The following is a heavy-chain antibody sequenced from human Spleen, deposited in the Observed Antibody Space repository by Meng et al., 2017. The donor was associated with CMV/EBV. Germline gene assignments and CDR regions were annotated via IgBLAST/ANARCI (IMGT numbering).Heavy chain of an antibody. J-gene: IGHJ4*02. Sequence: GESLKISCAASGFPFSTYSMNWVRQAPGKGLKWVSSISPSTTYISYADSVKGRFTISRDTAKNSLYLQMNSLRAEDTALYYCAKADIVVVVAAYFDYWGQGTLVTVSS. CDR2: ISPSTTYI. D-gene: IGHD2-15*01. CDR3: AKADIVVVVAAYFDY. V-gene: IGHV3-21*04. CDR1: GFPFSTYS.